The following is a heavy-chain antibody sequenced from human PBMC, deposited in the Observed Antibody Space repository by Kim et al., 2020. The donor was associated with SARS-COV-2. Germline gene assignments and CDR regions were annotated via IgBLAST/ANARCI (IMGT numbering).Heavy chain of an antibody. J-gene: IGHJ4*02. Sequence: YNPSLKSRVTISVDTSKNQFSLKLSSVTAADTAVYYCARVEYSSSSRGDYWGQGTLVTVSS. CDR3: ARVEYSSSSRGDY. V-gene: IGHV4-30-2*05. D-gene: IGHD6-6*01.